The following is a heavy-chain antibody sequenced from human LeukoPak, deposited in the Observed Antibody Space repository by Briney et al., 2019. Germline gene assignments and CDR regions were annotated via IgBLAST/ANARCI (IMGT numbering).Heavy chain of an antibody. J-gene: IGHJ5*02. Sequence: GGSLRLSCAAPGFTFSNYWTHWVRQAPGKGLVWVSRINTDGSSTDYADSVKGRFTISRDNAKNTLYLQMNSLRAEDTAVYYCARDLDGYRSGNGAWGQGTLVTVSS. CDR1: GFTFSNYW. CDR2: INTDGSST. CDR3: ARDLDGYRSGNGA. V-gene: IGHV3-74*01. D-gene: IGHD5-12*01.